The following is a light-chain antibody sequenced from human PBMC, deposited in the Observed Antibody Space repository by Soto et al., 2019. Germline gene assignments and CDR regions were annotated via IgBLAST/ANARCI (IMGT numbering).Light chain of an antibody. J-gene: IGKJ4*01. Sequence: AIQMTQSPSSLSASVGDRVTITCRASQGIRNDLGWYQQKPGKAPNLLIYDASSLQSGVPSRFSGSGSGTDFTLTISSLQPEDFATYYCLQDHNYPLTFGGGTKVEIK. CDR2: DAS. CDR3: LQDHNYPLT. V-gene: IGKV1-6*01. CDR1: QGIRND.